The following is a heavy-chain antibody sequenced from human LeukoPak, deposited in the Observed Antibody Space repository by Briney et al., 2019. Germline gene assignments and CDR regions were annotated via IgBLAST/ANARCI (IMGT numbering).Heavy chain of an antibody. D-gene: IGHD6-6*01. Sequence: GGSLRLSXAASGFTFIDYYMTWIRQAPGKGLEWVSYISSSGIAIYYADSAKGRFTISRDDAKNSVYLQMNSLRAEDTAVYYCARERDFSSSSGPIDYWGQGNLVTVSS. V-gene: IGHV3-11*04. J-gene: IGHJ4*02. CDR3: ARERDFSSSSGPIDY. CDR1: GFTFIDYY. CDR2: ISSSGIAI.